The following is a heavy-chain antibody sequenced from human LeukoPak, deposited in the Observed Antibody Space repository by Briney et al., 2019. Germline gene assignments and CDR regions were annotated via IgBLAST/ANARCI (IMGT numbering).Heavy chain of an antibody. J-gene: IGHJ3*02. CDR2: ISYDGSNK. D-gene: IGHD6-19*01. V-gene: IGHV3-30-3*01. Sequence: GGSLRLSCAASGFTFSSYAMHRVRQAPGKGLEWVAVISYDGSNKYYADSVKGRFTISRDNSKNTLYLQMNSLRAEDTAVYYCASNPNSSGWPSDAFDIWGQGTMVTVSS. CDR3: ASNPNSSGWPSDAFDI. CDR1: GFTFSSYA.